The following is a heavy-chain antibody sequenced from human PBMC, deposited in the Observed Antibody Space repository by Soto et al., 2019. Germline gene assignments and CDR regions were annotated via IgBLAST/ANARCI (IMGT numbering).Heavy chain of an antibody. Sequence: SGPTLVNPTETLTLTCTVSGFSFSNSRMGVSWIRQPPGKALEWLAHMFSNDKKSYSTSLKTRLTISKDTSKRQVVLTLTNMDPVDTATYYCARIPEERGSSVYDPSPPYYYLDVWGKGTTVTVSS. D-gene: IGHD5-12*01. V-gene: IGHV2-26*01. CDR1: GFSFSNSRMG. J-gene: IGHJ6*03. CDR2: MFSNDKK. CDR3: ARIPEERGSSVYDPSPPYYYLDV.